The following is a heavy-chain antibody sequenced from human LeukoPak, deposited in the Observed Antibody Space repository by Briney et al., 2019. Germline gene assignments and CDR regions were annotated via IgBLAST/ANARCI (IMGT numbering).Heavy chain of an antibody. CDR3: SRSAYYDGSGNYYDY. J-gene: IGHJ4*02. Sequence: PGGSLRLSCAASGFTFSSYWMRWVRQAPGKGLVWVSRISDGGSTTTYADSVKGRFTISRDNAKNTLYLQMNGLRAEDTAVYYCSRSAYYDGSGNYYDYWGQGTLVTVSS. CDR2: ISDGGSTT. CDR1: GFTFSSYW. D-gene: IGHD3-22*01. V-gene: IGHV3-74*01.